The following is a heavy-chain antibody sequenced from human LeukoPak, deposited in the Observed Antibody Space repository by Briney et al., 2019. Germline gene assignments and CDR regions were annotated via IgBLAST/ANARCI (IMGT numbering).Heavy chain of an antibody. CDR1: GFTFSSYS. J-gene: IGHJ2*01. Sequence: PGGSLRLSCAASGFTFSSYSMNWVRQAPGKGLEWVSSISSSSSYIYYSDSVKGRFTISRDNAKNSLYLQMNSLRAEDTAVYYCAREGVRRYFDLWGRGTLVTVSS. V-gene: IGHV3-21*01. D-gene: IGHD3-10*01. CDR2: ISSSSSYI. CDR3: AREGVRRYFDL.